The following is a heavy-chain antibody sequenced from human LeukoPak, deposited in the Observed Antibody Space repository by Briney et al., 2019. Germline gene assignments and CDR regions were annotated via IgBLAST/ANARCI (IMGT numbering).Heavy chain of an antibody. CDR3: ARDRVDYYGSGSYSTIYYFDY. D-gene: IGHD3-10*01. CDR1: GFTFSDYY. Sequence: GGSLRLSCAGSGFTFSDYYMSWIRQAPGKGLEWVSYISSSSSYTNYADSVKGRFTISRDNAKNSLYLPMTSLRAEDTAVYYCARDRVDYYGSGSYSTIYYFDYWGQGTLVTVSS. J-gene: IGHJ4*02. V-gene: IGHV3-11*06. CDR2: ISSSSSYT.